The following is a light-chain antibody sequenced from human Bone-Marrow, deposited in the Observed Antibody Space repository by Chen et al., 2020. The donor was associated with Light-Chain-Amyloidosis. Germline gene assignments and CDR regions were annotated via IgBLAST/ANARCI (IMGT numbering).Light chain of an antibody. CDR2: EAI. CDR3: CSYAGTTTFYV. V-gene: IGLV2-23*01. Sequence: QSALTQPTPVSGSPGQSITISCTGTSSDVGSYNLVSWYQQHPGKAPKLMIYEAIKRPSGVSNRFSGFKSGNTASLTISGLQADDEADYYCCSYAGTTTFYVFGTGTKVTVL. CDR1: SSDVGSYNL. J-gene: IGLJ1*01.